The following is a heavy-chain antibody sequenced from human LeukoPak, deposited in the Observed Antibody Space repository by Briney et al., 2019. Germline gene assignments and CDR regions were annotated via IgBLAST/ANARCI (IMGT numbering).Heavy chain of an antibody. V-gene: IGHV1-2*02. CDR1: GYTFTGYY. D-gene: IGHD5-18*01. Sequence: ASVKVSCKASGYTFTGYYMHWVRQATGQGLEWMGWINSNSGGTNYAQKFQGRVTMTRDTSISTAYMELSRLRSDDTAVYYCARDPASDTAMGVCWGQGTLVTVSS. J-gene: IGHJ4*02. CDR3: ARDPASDTAMGVC. CDR2: INSNSGGT.